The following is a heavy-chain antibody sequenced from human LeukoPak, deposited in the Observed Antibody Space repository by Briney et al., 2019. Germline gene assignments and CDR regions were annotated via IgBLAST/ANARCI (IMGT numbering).Heavy chain of an antibody. Sequence: GGSLRLSRATSGFSFSDYYMTWIRQAPGKGLEWISYISSSGTTTKHADSVKERFAISRDNAKNSLYLQMNSLRADDTAVHYCARVRSSGGVLDYWGQGTLVTVSS. CDR1: GFSFSDYY. V-gene: IGHV3-11*01. CDR2: ISSSGTTT. D-gene: IGHD3-16*01. J-gene: IGHJ4*02. CDR3: ARVRSSGGVLDY.